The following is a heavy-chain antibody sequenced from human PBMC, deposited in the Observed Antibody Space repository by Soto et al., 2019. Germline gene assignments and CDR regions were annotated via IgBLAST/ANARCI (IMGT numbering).Heavy chain of an antibody. J-gene: IGHJ6*03. CDR2: INHSGST. CDR1: GGSFSGDY. CDR3: ARERITMVRGVINYYYMDV. D-gene: IGHD3-10*01. Sequence: SETLSLTCAVYGGSFSGDYWSWIRQPPGKGLEWIGEINHSGSTNYNPSLKSRVTISVDTSKNQFSLKLSSVTAADTAVYYCARERITMVRGVINYYYMDVWGKGTTVTVSS. V-gene: IGHV4-34*01.